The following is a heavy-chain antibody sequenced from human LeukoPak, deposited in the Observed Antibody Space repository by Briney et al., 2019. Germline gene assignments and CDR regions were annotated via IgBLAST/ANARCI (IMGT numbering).Heavy chain of an antibody. V-gene: IGHV4-59*08. J-gene: IGHJ4*02. Sequence: SETLSLTCTVSGGSISSYFWSWIRQPPGKGLEWIGYIYYTGGTDYNPSLKSRVTMSVDTSKNQFSLNLSSVTAADTAVYYCARLRGVGSSGWRIDYWGQGTLVTVSS. CDR1: GGSISSYF. CDR3: ARLRGVGSSGWRIDY. D-gene: IGHD6-19*01. CDR2: IYYTGGT.